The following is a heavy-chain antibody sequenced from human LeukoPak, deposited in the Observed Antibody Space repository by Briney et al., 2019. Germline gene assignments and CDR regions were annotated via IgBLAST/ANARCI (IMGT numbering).Heavy chain of an antibody. V-gene: IGHV4-38-2*01. CDR2: IYYSGST. CDR1: GFTFSSYA. J-gene: IGHJ4*02. Sequence: PGGSLRLSCAASGFTFSSYAMSWVRQPPGKGLEWIGSIYYSGSTYYNPSLKSRVTISVDTSKNQFSLKLSSVTAADTAVYYCASGPFTVTTYWGQGTLVTVSS. CDR3: ASGPFTVTTY. D-gene: IGHD4-17*01.